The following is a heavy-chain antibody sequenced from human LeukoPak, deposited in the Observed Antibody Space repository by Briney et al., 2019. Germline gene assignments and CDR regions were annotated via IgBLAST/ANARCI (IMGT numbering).Heavy chain of an antibody. D-gene: IGHD5-12*01. J-gene: IGHJ4*02. V-gene: IGHV3-23*01. Sequence: GGSLRLSCVASGFTFSNYAMSWVRQTPGKGPEWVSSISGSGGSTHYADSVKSRFTISRDNSKNILYLQMNSLRAEDTAVYYCAKDWMSTIINYFDYWGQGTLVTVSS. CDR3: AKDWMSTIINYFDY. CDR2: ISGSGGST. CDR1: GFTFSNYA.